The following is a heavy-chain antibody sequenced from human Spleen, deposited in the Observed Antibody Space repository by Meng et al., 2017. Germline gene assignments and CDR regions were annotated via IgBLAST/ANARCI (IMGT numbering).Heavy chain of an antibody. CDR1: GGSVSSGNYY. J-gene: IGHJ2*01. CDR2: IYHTGST. Sequence: QEQLQASGPGLVRPSETLALTCTVSGGSVSSGNYYWSWVRQPPGKGLEWIGFIYHTGSTDCNPSLKRRVTISVDTSNNHFSLKLTSVTAADTAVYYCARSYGSGTYWYFDLWGRGTLVTVSS. D-gene: IGHD3-10*01. CDR3: ARSYGSGTYWYFDL. V-gene: IGHV4-61*03.